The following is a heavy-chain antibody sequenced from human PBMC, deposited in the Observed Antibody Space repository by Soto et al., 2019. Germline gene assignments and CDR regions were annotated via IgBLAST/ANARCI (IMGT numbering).Heavy chain of an antibody. J-gene: IGHJ3*02. CDR2: IYSGGST. D-gene: IGHD5-18*01. Sequence: GESLKISCAASGFTVSSNYMSWVRQAPGKGLEWVSVIYSGGSTYYADSVKGRFTISRDNSKNTLSLQMNSLRAEDTAVDYCARVIQGAFDIWGQGTMVTVSS. CDR1: GFTVSSNY. CDR3: ARVIQGAFDI. V-gene: IGHV3-66*02.